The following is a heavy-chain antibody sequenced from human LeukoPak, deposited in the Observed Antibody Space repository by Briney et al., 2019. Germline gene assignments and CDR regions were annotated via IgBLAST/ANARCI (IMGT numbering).Heavy chain of an antibody. V-gene: IGHV4-34*01. J-gene: IGHJ4*02. CDR2: INHSGST. Sequence: PSETLSLTCAVYGGSFSGYYWSWIRQPPGKGLEWIGEINHSGSTNYNPSLKSRVTISVDTSKNQFSLKLSSVTAADTAVYYCARDGYSSSWYLDYWGQGTLVTVSS. D-gene: IGHD6-13*01. CDR1: GGSFSGYY. CDR3: ARDGYSSSWYLDY.